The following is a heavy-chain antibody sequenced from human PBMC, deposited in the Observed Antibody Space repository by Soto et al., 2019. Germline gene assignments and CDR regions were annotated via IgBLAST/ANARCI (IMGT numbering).Heavy chain of an antibody. CDR3: ARSVAVPGAHIDY. V-gene: IGHV4-59*01. D-gene: IGHD6-19*01. CDR1: GGSISGSY. CDR2: VYYTGST. J-gene: IGHJ4*02. Sequence: SETLSLTCSVSGGSISGSYWSWIRQSPGKGLEWLGYVYYTGSTNYSPSLRSRVSISVDTSKNEFSLRLSSVTAADTAVYFCARSVAVPGAHIDYWGQGTQVTAPQ.